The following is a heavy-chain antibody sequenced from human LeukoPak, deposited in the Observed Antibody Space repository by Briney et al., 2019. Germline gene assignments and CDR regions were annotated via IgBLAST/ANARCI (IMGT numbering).Heavy chain of an antibody. Sequence: ASVKASCKASGYTFTSYGISWVRQAPGQGLEWMGWISVYNGNTNYAQKLQGRVTMTTDTSTGTAYMGLRSLRSDDTAVYYCARIDIVVVPAAAYGMDVWGQGTTVTVSS. CDR1: GYTFTSYG. V-gene: IGHV1-18*01. CDR2: ISVYNGNT. D-gene: IGHD2-2*01. J-gene: IGHJ6*02. CDR3: ARIDIVVVPAAAYGMDV.